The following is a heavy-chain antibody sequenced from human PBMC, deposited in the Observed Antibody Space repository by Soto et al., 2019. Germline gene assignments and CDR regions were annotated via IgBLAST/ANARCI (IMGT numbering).Heavy chain of an antibody. CDR2: IHYSGRT. CDR1: NGSISGFY. D-gene: IGHD1-26*01. J-gene: IGHJ4*02. CDR3: VRVGVGIGNHFDA. V-gene: IGHV4-59*12. Sequence: SETLSLTCSVSNGSISGFYWTWIRQPPGKILEWIGYIHYSGRTDYNPSLTSRATMSVDTSKNQFSLNLKSITAADTAVYYCVRVGVGIGNHFDAWGRGTLVTVSS.